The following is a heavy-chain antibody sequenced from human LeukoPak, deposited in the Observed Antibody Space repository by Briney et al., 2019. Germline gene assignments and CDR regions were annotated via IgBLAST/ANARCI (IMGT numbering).Heavy chain of an antibody. Sequence: GGSLRLSCAASGFTFSSYAMHWVRQAPGKGLEWVAVISYDGSNKYYADSVKGRFTISRDNSKNTLYLQMNSLRAEDTAVYYCARDNAAAVVPGAFDIWGQGTMVTVSS. CDR1: GFTFSSYA. D-gene: IGHD6-13*01. V-gene: IGHV3-30-3*01. CDR3: ARDNAAAVVPGAFDI. CDR2: ISYDGSNK. J-gene: IGHJ3*02.